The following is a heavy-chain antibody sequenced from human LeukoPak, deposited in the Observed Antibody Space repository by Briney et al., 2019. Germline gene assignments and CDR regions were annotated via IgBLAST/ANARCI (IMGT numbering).Heavy chain of an antibody. J-gene: IGHJ4*02. CDR1: GFTFSSYA. D-gene: IGHD3-9*01. CDR3: AKGRLDWLSLDY. V-gene: IGHV3-23*01. Sequence: PGGSLRLSCAASGFTFSSYAMGWVRQAPGKGLEWVSAISGSGGSTYYADSVKGRFTISRGNSKNTLYLQMNSLRAEDTAVYYCAKGRLDWLSLDYWGQGTLVTVSS. CDR2: ISGSGGST.